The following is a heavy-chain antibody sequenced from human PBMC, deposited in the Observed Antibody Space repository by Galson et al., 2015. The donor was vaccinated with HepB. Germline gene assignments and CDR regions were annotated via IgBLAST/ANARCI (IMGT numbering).Heavy chain of an antibody. Sequence: SLRLSCAASGFTFSSYGMHWVRQAPGKGLEWVAVISYDGSNKYYADSVKGRFTISRDNSKNTLYLQMNSLRAEDTAVYYCAKADDYYDSSGYYYGGAFDIWGQGTMVTVSS. CDR3: AKADDYYDSSGYYYGGAFDI. V-gene: IGHV3-30*18. D-gene: IGHD3-22*01. J-gene: IGHJ3*02. CDR2: ISYDGSNK. CDR1: GFTFSSYG.